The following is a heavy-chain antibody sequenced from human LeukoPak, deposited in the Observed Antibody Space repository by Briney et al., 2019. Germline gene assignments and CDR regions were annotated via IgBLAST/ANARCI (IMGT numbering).Heavy chain of an antibody. CDR1: GFTFSSYW. J-gene: IGHJ4*02. CDR3: ARGRIFGVVIIRGGFDY. Sequence: GSLSLSCAASGFTFSSYWMSWIRQPPGKGLEWIGEINHSGSTNYNPPLKSRVTISVDTSKNQFSLKLSSVTAADTAVYYCARGRIFGVVIIRGGFDYWGQGTLVTVSS. CDR2: INHSGST. D-gene: IGHD3-3*01. V-gene: IGHV4-34*01.